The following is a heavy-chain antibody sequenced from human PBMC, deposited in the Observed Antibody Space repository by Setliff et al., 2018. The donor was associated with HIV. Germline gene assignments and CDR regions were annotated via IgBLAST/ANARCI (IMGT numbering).Heavy chain of an antibody. V-gene: IGHV4-31*03. CDR2: ISYSGIS. J-gene: IGHJ4*02. CDR1: GDSINSATYY. D-gene: IGHD6-19*01. CDR3: ARWHAGGWFHDY. Sequence: SETLSLTCTVSGDSINSATYYWSWVRQHPNKGLEWIGYISYSGISYYTPSLKSRVTMSVDTSKKLFSLKLSPVTAADTAVYYCARWHAGGWFHDYWGRGTLVTVS.